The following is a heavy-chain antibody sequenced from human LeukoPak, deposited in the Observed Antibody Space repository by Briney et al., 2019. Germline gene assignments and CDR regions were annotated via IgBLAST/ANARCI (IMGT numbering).Heavy chain of an antibody. D-gene: IGHD3-10*01. CDR2: IRSKAYGGTT. J-gene: IGHJ6*03. Sequence: GGSLRLSCTASGFTFGDYAMSWVRQAPGKGLEWVGFIRSKAYGGTTEYAASVKGRFTISRDDSKSIAYLQMNSLKTEDTAVYYCTRPRITMVRGVIVYYYYYMDVWGKGTTVTISS. CDR3: TRPRITMVRGVIVYYYYYMDV. V-gene: IGHV3-49*04. CDR1: GFTFGDYA.